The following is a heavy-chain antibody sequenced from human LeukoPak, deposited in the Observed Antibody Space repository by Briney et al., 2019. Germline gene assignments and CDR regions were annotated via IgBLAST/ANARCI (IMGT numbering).Heavy chain of an antibody. CDR3: AILGSSFDS. J-gene: IGHJ4*02. Sequence: SVTVSCKASGGTRSKYAISWVRQAPGQGLEWMGRVIPSLGIPNYAEKFQARATMTADTSTSTAYVELSSLTSEDTAVYYCAILGSSFDSWGQGTLVAVSS. CDR2: VIPSLGIP. CDR1: GGTRSKYA. D-gene: IGHD1-26*01. V-gene: IGHV1-69*04.